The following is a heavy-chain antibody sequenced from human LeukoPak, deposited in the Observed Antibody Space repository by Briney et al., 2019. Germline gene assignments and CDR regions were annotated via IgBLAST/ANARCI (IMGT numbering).Heavy chain of an antibody. V-gene: IGHV3-30*04. CDR1: GFTFSSYA. CDR2: ISYDGSNK. Sequence: PGRSLRLSCAASGFTFSSYAMHWVRQAPGKGLEWVAVISYDGSNKYYADSVKGRFTISRDNSKNTLYLQMNSLRAEDTAVYYCARGKRGYSYGYVDYWGQGTLVTVSS. J-gene: IGHJ4*02. CDR3: ARGKRGYSYGYVDY. D-gene: IGHD5-18*01.